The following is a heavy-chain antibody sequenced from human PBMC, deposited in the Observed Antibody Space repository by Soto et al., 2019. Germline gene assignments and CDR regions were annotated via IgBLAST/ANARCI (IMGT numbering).Heavy chain of an antibody. J-gene: IGHJ4*02. CDR2: IYYSGST. V-gene: IGHV4-39*01. CDR3: ASSPEGIVGFDY. Sequence: SETLSLTCTVSGGSISSSSYYWGWIRQPPGKGLEWIGSIYYSGSTYYNPSLKSRVTISVDTSKNQFSLKLSSVTAADTAVYYCASSPEGIVGFDYWGQGTLVTVSS. D-gene: IGHD2-15*01. CDR1: GGSISSSSYY.